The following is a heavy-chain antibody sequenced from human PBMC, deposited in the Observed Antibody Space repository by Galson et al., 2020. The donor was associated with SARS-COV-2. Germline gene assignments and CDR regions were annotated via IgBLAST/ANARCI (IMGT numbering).Heavy chain of an antibody. CDR1: GFTFSSHG. V-gene: IGHV3-33*01. CDR3: ARDRDSSIRGWFDP. D-gene: IGHD3-10*01. J-gene: IGHJ5*02. Sequence: GESLKISCAAHGFTFSSHGMHWVRQAPGKGLEWVAVIWYDGSNKYYADSVKGRFTISRDNSKNTLYLQMNSLRAEDTAVYYCARDRDSSIRGWFDPWGQGTLVAVSS. CDR2: IWYDGSNK.